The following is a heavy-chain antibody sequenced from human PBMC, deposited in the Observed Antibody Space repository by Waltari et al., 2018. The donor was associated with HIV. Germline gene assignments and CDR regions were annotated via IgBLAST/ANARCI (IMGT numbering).Heavy chain of an antibody. CDR1: GYTFTGDY. J-gene: IGHJ4*02. D-gene: IGHD2-21*01. CDR3: ARDEYLFPQGAVY. Sequence: QVQLVQSGAAVKKPGASVKVSCKASGYTFTGDYMHWVRQAPGQGREWLGWINPNSGGTNYAQKFQGRVTMTRDTSISTAYMELSRLRSDDTAVYYCARDEYLFPQGAVYWGQGTLVTVSS. CDR2: INPNSGGT. V-gene: IGHV1-2*02.